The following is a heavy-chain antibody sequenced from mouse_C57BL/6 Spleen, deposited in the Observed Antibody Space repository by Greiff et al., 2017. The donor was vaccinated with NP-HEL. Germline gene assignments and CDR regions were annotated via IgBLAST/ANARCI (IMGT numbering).Heavy chain of an antibody. CDR1: GYTFTDYE. J-gene: IGHJ4*01. D-gene: IGHD2-1*01. V-gene: IGHV1-15*01. CDR3: TRVGNGNYNAMDY. CDR2: IDPETGGT. Sequence: VNVVESGAELVRPGASVTLSCKASGYTFTDYEMHWVKQTPVHGLEWIGAIDPETGGTAYNQKFKGKAILTADKSSSTAYMELRSLTSEDSAVYYCTRVGNGNYNAMDYWGQGTSVTGSS.